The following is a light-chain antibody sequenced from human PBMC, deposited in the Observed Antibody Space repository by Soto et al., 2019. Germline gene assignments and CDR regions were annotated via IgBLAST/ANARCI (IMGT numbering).Light chain of an antibody. CDR3: QHYNSYSEA. J-gene: IGKJ1*01. V-gene: IGKV3D-15*01. CDR2: GAS. CDR1: QSVSSY. Sequence: EIVMTQSPATLSVSPGERATLSCRASQSVSSYLAWYQQKPGQAPRLLIYGASNRATGIPDRFSGSGSGTEFTLTISSLQPDDFATYYCQHYNSYSEAFGQGTKVDIK.